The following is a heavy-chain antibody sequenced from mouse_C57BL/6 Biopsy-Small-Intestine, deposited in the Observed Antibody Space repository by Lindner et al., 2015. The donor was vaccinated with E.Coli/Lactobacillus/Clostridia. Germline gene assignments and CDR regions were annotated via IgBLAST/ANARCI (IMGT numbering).Heavy chain of an antibody. V-gene: IGHV1-42*01. J-gene: IGHJ2*01. Sequence: VQLQESGPELVKSGASVKISCKASGYSFTGNHMNWVKQSPEKSLEWIGEINPSTGSATYNQKFGAKVTLTVDRSSSTTYMQFKSLTSDDSAVYYCARREVYYFDYWGQGTTLTVSS. CDR1: GYSFTGNH. CDR3: ARREVYYFDY. CDR2: INPSTGSA.